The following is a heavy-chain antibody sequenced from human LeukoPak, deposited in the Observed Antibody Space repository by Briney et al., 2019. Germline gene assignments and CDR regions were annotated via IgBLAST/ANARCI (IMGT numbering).Heavy chain of an antibody. CDR1: GYTFIGYY. CDR2: INPDSGDT. D-gene: IGHD1-26*01. CDR3: ARERKGELLLFDY. J-gene: IGHJ4*02. Sequence: GASVKVSCKASGYTFIGYYMHWVRQAPGQGFEWMGWINPDSGDTNYAQKFQGRVTMTRDTSISTAYMELSRLRSDDTAVYYCARERKGELLLFDYWGQGTLVTVSS. V-gene: IGHV1-2*02.